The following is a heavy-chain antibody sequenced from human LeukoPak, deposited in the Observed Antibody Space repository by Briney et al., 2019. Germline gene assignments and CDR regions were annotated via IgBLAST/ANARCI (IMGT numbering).Heavy chain of an antibody. CDR2: IYYSGST. CDR3: APSPCSGDSCYRFDF. Sequence: SETLSLTCTVSGGSISSYYWSWIRQPPGKGLEWIGYIYYSGSTNYNPSFKSRVTISVDTSKNQFSLKLSSVTAADTAVYYCAPSPCSGDSCYRFDFWGQGTQVTVSS. D-gene: IGHD2-15*01. CDR1: GGSISSYY. J-gene: IGHJ4*02. V-gene: IGHV4-59*08.